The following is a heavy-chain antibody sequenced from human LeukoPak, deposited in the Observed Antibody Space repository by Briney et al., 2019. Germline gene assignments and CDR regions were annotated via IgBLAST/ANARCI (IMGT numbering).Heavy chain of an antibody. D-gene: IGHD4-17*01. CDR2: INWNGGST. CDR3: ARDGGEGYDYGDHGEGYFDY. CDR1: GFTFDDYG. Sequence: GGSLRLSCAASGFTFDDYGMSWVRQAPGKGLEWVSGINWNGGSTGYADSVKGRFTISRDNAKNSLFLQMNSLRAEDTALYYCARDGGEGYDYGDHGEGYFDYWGQGTLVTVSS. J-gene: IGHJ4*02. V-gene: IGHV3-20*04.